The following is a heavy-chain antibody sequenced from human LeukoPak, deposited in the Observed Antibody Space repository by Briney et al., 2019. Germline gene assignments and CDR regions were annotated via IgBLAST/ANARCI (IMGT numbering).Heavy chain of an antibody. V-gene: IGHV3-49*04. CDR3: TRRYNYDSSGYYYVRDAFDI. CDR1: GFIFSSYG. D-gene: IGHD3-22*01. CDR2: IRSKAYGGTT. J-gene: IGHJ3*02. Sequence: GSLRLSCGASGFIFSSYGMSWVRQAPGKGLEWVGFIRSKAYGGTTKNAASVKGRFTISRDDSRSIAYLQMNSLKTEDTAVYYCTRRYNYDSSGYYYVRDAFDIWGQGTMVTVSS.